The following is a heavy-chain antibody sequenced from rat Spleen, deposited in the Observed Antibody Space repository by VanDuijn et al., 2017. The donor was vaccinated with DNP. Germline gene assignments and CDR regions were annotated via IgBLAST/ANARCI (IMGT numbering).Heavy chain of an antibody. V-gene: IGHV5S10*01. D-gene: IGHD3-4*01. CDR3: ATWPQMGDYFDY. J-gene: IGHJ2*01. CDR2: IIYDGITT. CDR1: GFTFSNSG. Sequence: EVHLVESGGGLVQVGRSLKISCAASGFTFSNSGMHWIRQAPKKGLEWVATIIYDGITTYYGDSVKGRFTISRDNAESTLYLQMDSLRSEDTATYYCATWPQMGDYFDYWGQGVMVTVSS.